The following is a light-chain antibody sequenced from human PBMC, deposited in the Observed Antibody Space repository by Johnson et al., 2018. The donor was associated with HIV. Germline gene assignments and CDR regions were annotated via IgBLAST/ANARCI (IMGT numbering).Light chain of an antibody. CDR2: DNN. CDR3: GTWDSSLSALYV. J-gene: IGLJ1*01. Sequence: QSVLTQPPSVSAAPGQKVTISCSGSSSNIGNNYVSWYQQLPGTAPKLLIYDNNTRPSGIPDRFSGSKSGTSATLDITVPHTRAEADYYCGTWDSSLSALYVFGTGTKVTVL. CDR1: SSNIGNNY. V-gene: IGLV1-51*01.